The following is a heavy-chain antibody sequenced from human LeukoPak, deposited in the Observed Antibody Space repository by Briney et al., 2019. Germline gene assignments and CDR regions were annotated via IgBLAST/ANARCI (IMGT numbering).Heavy chain of an antibody. V-gene: IGHV4-59*01. CDR2: FYNSGRS. J-gene: IGHJ4*02. Sequence: SETLSLTCTVSDDSISDYYRGWIRQPPGKGLEWIGYFYNSGRSTYNPSLKSRVTISADTSKNHFSLKLNSVTTADTAVYYCTRGAGWPIDYWGQGTLVTVSS. CDR3: TRGAGWPIDY. CDR1: DDSISDYY. D-gene: IGHD2-15*01.